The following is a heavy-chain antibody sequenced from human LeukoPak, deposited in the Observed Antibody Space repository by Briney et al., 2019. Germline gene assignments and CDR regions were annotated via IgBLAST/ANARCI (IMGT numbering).Heavy chain of an antibody. CDR1: GDSVSSNSAA. J-gene: IGHJ4*02. CDR2: TYYRSKWYN. CDR3: ARDLSYYGSGSYPFDY. V-gene: IGHV6-1*01. Sequence: SQTLSLTCAISGDSVSSNSAAWNWIRQSPSRGLEWLGRTYYRSKWYNDYAVSVKSRITINPDTSKNQFSLQLNSVTPEDTAVYYCARDLSYYGSGSYPFDYWGQGTLVTVSS. D-gene: IGHD3-10*01.